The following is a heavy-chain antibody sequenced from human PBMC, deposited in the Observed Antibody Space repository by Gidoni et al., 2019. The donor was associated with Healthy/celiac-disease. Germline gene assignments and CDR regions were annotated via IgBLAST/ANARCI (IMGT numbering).Heavy chain of an antibody. CDR1: GYTFTSYG. CDR2: ISAYNGNT. J-gene: IGHJ4*02. CDR3: ARDLLGSSSWYGGHEIDY. Sequence: QVQLVQSGAEVKKPGASVKVSCKASGYTFTSYGISWVRQAPGQWLEWMGWISAYNGNTNYAQKLQGRVTMTTDTSTSTAYMELRSLRSDDTAVYYCARDLLGSSSWYGGHEIDYWGQGTLVTVSS. V-gene: IGHV1-18*04. D-gene: IGHD6-13*01.